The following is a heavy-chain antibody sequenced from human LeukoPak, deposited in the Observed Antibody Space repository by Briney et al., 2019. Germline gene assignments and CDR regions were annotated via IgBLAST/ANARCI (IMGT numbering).Heavy chain of an antibody. Sequence: ASVKVSCKASGYTFTGYYMHWVRQAPGQGLEWMGWINPNSGGTNYAQKFQGRVTMTRDTSISTAYMELSRLRSDDTAVYYCALTASGYHPYFDYWGQGTLVTVSS. CDR3: ALTASGYHPYFDY. CDR1: GYTFTGYY. CDR2: INPNSGGT. V-gene: IGHV1-2*02. J-gene: IGHJ4*02. D-gene: IGHD6-25*01.